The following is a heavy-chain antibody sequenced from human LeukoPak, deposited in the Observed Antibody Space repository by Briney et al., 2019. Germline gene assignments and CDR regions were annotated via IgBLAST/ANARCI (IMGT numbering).Heavy chain of an antibody. CDR3: ASQAGGWELFPPYFDY. J-gene: IGHJ4*02. D-gene: IGHD1-26*01. CDR2: IYYSGST. Sequence: SETLSLTCTVSGGSISSSSYYWGWIRQPPGKGLEWIGSIYYSGSTYYNPSLKSRVTISVDTSKNQFSLKLSSVTAADTAVYYCASQAGGWELFPPYFDYWGQGTLVTVSS. V-gene: IGHV4-39*01. CDR1: GGSISSSSYY.